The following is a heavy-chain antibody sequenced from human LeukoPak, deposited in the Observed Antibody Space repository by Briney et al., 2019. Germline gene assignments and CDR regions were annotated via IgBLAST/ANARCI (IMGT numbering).Heavy chain of an antibody. J-gene: IGHJ6*02. V-gene: IGHV3-53*01. CDR2: IYSGGTT. Sequence: PGGSLRLSCAASGFTVSSNYMSWVRQAPGKGLEWVSVIYSGGTTYYADSVEGRFTISRDNSKNTLYLQMNSLRAEDTAVYYCASAPSYYYGMDVWGQGTTVTVSS. CDR3: ASAPSYYYGMDV. CDR1: GFTVSSNY.